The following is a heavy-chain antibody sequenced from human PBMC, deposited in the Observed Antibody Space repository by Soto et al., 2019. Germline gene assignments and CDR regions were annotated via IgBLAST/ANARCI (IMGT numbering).Heavy chain of an antibody. D-gene: IGHD6-19*01. CDR3: AIPAGIAVAGVDY. CDR1: GYSFTSYW. V-gene: IGHV5-51*01. Sequence: LKISCKGSGYSFTSYWIGWVRQMPGKGLEWMGIIYPGDSDTRYSPSFQGQVTISADKSISTAYLQWSSLKASDTAMYYCAIPAGIAVAGVDYWGQGTLVTVSS. CDR2: IYPGDSDT. J-gene: IGHJ4*02.